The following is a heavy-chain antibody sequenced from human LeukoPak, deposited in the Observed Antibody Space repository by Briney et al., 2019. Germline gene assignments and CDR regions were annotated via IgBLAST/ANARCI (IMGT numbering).Heavy chain of an antibody. Sequence: PSETLSLTCTVSGGSLSSYYWSWIRQPPGKGLEWIGYIYYSGSTNYNPSLKSRVTISVDTSKNQFSLKLSSVTAADTAVYYCAREAGSCDFWSGYYKFDYWGQGTLVTVSS. CDR3: AREAGSCDFWSGYYKFDY. D-gene: IGHD3-3*01. CDR1: GGSLSSYY. CDR2: IYYSGST. J-gene: IGHJ4*02. V-gene: IGHV4-59*01.